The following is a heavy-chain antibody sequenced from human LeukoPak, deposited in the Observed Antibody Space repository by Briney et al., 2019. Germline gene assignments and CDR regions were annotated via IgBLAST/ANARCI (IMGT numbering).Heavy chain of an antibody. CDR2: IYYSGST. CDR3: AREVGYCSGGSCYSYFDY. V-gene: IGHV4-59*01. Sequence: SETLSLTCSVSGRSISSYYWSWIRQPPGKGLEWIGYIYYSGSTNYNVSLTNRVTISVDTSKNQFSLKLSSVTAADTAVYYCAREVGYCSGGSCYSYFDYWGQGTLVTVSS. J-gene: IGHJ4*02. CDR1: GRSISSYY. D-gene: IGHD2-15*01.